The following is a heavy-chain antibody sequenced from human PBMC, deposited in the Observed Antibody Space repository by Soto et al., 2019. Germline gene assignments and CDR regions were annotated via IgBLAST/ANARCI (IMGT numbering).Heavy chain of an antibody. CDR1: GFRFSEHA. D-gene: IGHD2-2*03. J-gene: IGHJ5*02. V-gene: IGHV3-49*04. CDR2: IRNTPYGGTT. Sequence: SLRLSCNCSGFRFSEHAMTWVRQAPGKGPEWVGFIRNTPYGGTTDYAASVRGRFTISRDDSASIAYLQMNSLKTEDSGLYYCSRGSFGYYGPWGPGTLVTVSS. CDR3: SRGSFGYYGP.